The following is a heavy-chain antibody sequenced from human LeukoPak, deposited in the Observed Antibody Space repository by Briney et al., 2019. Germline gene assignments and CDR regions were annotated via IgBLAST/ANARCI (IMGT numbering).Heavy chain of an antibody. CDR2: ISTSGSS. D-gene: IGHD1-1*01. V-gene: IGHV4-4*07. Sequence: SETLSLTCMVSGASISSYYWSWIRQPAGKGLEWIGRISTSGSSNYNPSFKSRVTMSVDTAKNQFSLRLRSVTAADTAVYYCARYNDYWGQGTLVTVSS. CDR1: GASISSYY. CDR3: ARYNDY. J-gene: IGHJ4*02.